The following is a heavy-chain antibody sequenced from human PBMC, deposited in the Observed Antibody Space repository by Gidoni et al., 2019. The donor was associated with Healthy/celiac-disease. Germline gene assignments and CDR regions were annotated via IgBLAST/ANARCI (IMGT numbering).Heavy chain of an antibody. J-gene: IGHJ6*02. CDR2: IIPIFGTA. Sequence: QVQLVQSGAEVKKPGSSVKVSCKASGGTFSSYAISLARQAPGQGLEWMGGIIPIFGTANYAQKFQGRGTITADESTSTAYMELSSLRSEDTAVYYCARQPEGLYCGGDCYSGYYYGMDVWGQGTTVTVSS. V-gene: IGHV1-69*01. CDR1: GGTFSSYA. CDR3: ARQPEGLYCGGDCYSGYYYGMDV. D-gene: IGHD2-21*02.